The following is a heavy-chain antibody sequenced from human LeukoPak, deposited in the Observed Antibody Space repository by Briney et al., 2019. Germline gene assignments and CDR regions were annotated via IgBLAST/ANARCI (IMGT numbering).Heavy chain of an antibody. D-gene: IGHD3-22*01. CDR3: ASLRITMIGGAGGDAFDI. Sequence: GGSLRLSCAASGFTFSSYSMNWVRQAPGKGLEWVSSISSSSSYIYYADSVKGRFTISRDNAKNSLYLQMNSLRAEDTAVYYCASLRITMIGGAGGDAFDIWGQGTMVTVSS. V-gene: IGHV3-21*01. CDR1: GFTFSSYS. CDR2: ISSSSSYI. J-gene: IGHJ3*02.